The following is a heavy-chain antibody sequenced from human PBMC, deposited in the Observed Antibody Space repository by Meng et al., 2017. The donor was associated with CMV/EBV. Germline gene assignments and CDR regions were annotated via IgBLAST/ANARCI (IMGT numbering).Heavy chain of an antibody. CDR3: ARGVGYGDQFDY. V-gene: IGHV4-31*02. D-gene: IGHD4-17*01. J-gene: IGHJ4*02. CDR2: SQYSGRA. Sequence: TGSGASISRGGYKWRWMRQDPGKGLECMGNSQYSGRAYYNPSPKSRITTSVETSKNQLSLKLSSVTAADTAVYYGARGVGYGDQFDYWGQGTLVTVSS. CDR1: GASISRGGYK.